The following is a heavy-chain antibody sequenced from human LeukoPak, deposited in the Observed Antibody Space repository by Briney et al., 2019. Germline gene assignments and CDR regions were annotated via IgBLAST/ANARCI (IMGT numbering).Heavy chain of an antibody. D-gene: IGHD5-24*01. CDR2: IYYSGST. Sequence: SETLSLTCTVSGGSISSYYWSWIRQPPGKGLEWIGYIYYSGSTNYNPSPKSRVTISVDTSKNQFSLKLSSVTAADTAVYYCASSYRDGYNYGAGYFDYWGQGTLVTVSS. V-gene: IGHV4-59*01. CDR3: ASSYRDGYNYGAGYFDY. J-gene: IGHJ4*02. CDR1: GGSISSYY.